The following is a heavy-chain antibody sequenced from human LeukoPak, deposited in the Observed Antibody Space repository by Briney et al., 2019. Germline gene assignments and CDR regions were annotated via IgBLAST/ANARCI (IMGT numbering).Heavy chain of an antibody. V-gene: IGHV3-15*01. CDR3: TTDLVQLVYDY. CDR2: IKSKTDGGTT. Sequence: GGSLRLSCAVSGFTFSNAWMSWVRHAPRKWLQWVGRIKSKTDGGTTDYAAPVKGRFNISRDDSKNTLYLQMNSLKTEDTAVYYCTTDLVQLVYDYWGQGTLVTVSS. D-gene: IGHD1-1*01. CDR1: GFTFSNAW. J-gene: IGHJ4*02.